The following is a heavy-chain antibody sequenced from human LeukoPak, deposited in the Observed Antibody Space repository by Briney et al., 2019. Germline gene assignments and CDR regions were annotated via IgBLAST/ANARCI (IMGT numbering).Heavy chain of an antibody. CDR2: IHPNSGGT. V-gene: IGHV1-2*02. CDR3: ARDLQSSSSLDY. D-gene: IGHD6-6*01. Sequence: ASVKVSCKSSGYTFSGYFMHWVRQAPGQGVEWMGWIHPNSGGTNYAQKFQGRVTMTRDTSITTAYMELSGLRSDDTAVYYCARDLQSSSSLDYWGQGTLVTVSS. J-gene: IGHJ4*02. CDR1: GYTFSGYF.